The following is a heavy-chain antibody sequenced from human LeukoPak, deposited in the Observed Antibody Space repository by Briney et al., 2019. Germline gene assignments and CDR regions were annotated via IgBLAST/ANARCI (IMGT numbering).Heavy chain of an antibody. V-gene: IGHV1-2*02. Sequence: GASVKVSCKASGYTFTGYYMHWVRQAPGQGPEWMRWIDPNSGGTNYAQKFQGRVTMTRDTSISTAYMELSRLRSDDTAVYYCARSGGNIVVVPAAINNYYYYYMDVWGKGTTVTVSS. D-gene: IGHD2-2*02. CDR1: GYTFTGYY. J-gene: IGHJ6*03. CDR3: ARSGGNIVVVPAAINNYYYYYMDV. CDR2: IDPNSGGT.